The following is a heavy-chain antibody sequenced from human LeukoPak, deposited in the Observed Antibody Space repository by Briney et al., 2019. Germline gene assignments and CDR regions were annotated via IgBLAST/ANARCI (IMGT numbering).Heavy chain of an antibody. D-gene: IGHD6-19*01. CDR2: ISYDGSNK. Sequence: GGSLRLSCAASGFTFSSYAMHWVRQAPGKGLEWVAVISYDGSNKYYADSVKGRFTISRDNSKNTLYLQMNSLRAEDTAVYYWAREPNRIAVAGFFYYWGQGTLVTVSS. V-gene: IGHV3-30-3*01. CDR1: GFTFSSYA. CDR3: AREPNRIAVAGFFYY. J-gene: IGHJ4*01.